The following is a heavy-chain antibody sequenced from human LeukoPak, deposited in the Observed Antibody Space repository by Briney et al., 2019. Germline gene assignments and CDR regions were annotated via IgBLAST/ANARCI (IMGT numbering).Heavy chain of an antibody. Sequence: SVKVSCKASGGTFSSYAISWVRQAPGQGLEWMGGIIPIFGTANYAQKFQGRVTITADKSTSTAYMELSSLRSEDTAVYYCARDFAGIAAAGWFDPWGQGTLVTVSS. CDR1: GGTFSSYA. CDR2: IIPIFGTA. CDR3: ARDFAGIAAAGWFDP. D-gene: IGHD6-13*01. J-gene: IGHJ5*02. V-gene: IGHV1-69*06.